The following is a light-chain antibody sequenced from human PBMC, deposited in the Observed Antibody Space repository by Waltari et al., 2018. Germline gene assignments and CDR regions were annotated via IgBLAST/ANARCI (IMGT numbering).Light chain of an antibody. Sequence: QSVLTQPPSVSGAPGQRVTISCTGSSSNIGAGYDVHWYQQLPGTVPNLPIFGNTNRPSGVPDRFSGSKSGTSASLAITGLQAEDEADYYCHSYDRSLRDVFGTGTKVTVL. V-gene: IGLV1-40*01. CDR3: HSYDRSLRDV. J-gene: IGLJ1*01. CDR2: GNT. CDR1: SSNIGAGYD.